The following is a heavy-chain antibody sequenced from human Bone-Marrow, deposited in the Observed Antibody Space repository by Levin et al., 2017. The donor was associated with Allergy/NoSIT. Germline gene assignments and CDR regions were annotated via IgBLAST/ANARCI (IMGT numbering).Heavy chain of an antibody. CDR3: AKAPLGHCTGAKCYPLDY. D-gene: IGHD2-8*02. CDR1: GFTFSNYD. V-gene: IGHV3-13*01. CDR2: IGRGQDT. Sequence: GGSLRLSCVASGFTFSNYDMHWVRQGTGKGLEWVSAIGRGQDTYYPDSVKGRFTISREDAKNSLYLQMDSLRAEDTAVYYCAKAPLGHCTGAKCYPLDYWGQGTLVTVSS. J-gene: IGHJ4*02.